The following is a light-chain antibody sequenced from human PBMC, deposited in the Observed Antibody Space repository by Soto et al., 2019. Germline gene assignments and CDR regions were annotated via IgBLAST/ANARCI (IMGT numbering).Light chain of an antibody. V-gene: IGKV3-20*01. CDR2: GAS. CDR3: QQYGSSIT. CDR1: QSVSSTY. Sequence: EIVLTQSPGTLSLSPGERATLSCRASQSVSSTYLAWYQQKPGQAPRLLIYGASGRATGIPDRFSGSGSGTDFTLTISRLEPEDFAVYYCQQYGSSITFGQETRLEIK. J-gene: IGKJ5*01.